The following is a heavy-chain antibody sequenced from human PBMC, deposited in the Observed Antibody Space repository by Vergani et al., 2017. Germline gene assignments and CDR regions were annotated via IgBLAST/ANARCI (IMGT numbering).Heavy chain of an antibody. V-gene: IGHV3-23*01. CDR3: AKGGYCSSTSCSYFDY. D-gene: IGHD2-2*03. CDR2: ISGSCGST. CDR1: GFTFSSYA. Sequence: EVQLLESGGGLVQPGGSLRLSCAASGFTFSSYAMSWVRQAPGKGLEWVSAISGSCGSTYYADSVKGRFTISRDNSKNTLYLQMNSLRAEDTAVYYCAKGGYCSSTSCSYFDYWGQGTLVTVSS. J-gene: IGHJ4*02.